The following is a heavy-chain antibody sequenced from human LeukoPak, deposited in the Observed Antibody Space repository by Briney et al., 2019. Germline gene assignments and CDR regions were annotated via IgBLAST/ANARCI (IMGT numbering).Heavy chain of an antibody. J-gene: IGHJ4*02. CDR1: GFTFSSYG. CDR2: ISGSGGST. CDR3: AKDPGSYYFAEGGYFDY. D-gene: IGHD1-26*01. Sequence: PGGSLRLSCAASGFTFSSYGMHWVRQAPGKGLEWVSAISGSGGSTYYADSVKGRFTISRDNSKNTLYLQMNSLRAEDTAVYYCAKDPGSYYFAEGGYFDYWGQGTLVTVSS. V-gene: IGHV3-23*01.